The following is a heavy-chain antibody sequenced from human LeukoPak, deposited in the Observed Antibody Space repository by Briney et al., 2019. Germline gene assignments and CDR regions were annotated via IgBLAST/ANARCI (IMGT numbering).Heavy chain of an antibody. D-gene: IGHD6-19*01. CDR2: IKTDGSET. CDR3: VKNDGWFHLAQ. CDR1: GFYFRDHW. J-gene: IGHJ4*02. V-gene: IGHV3-7*03. Sequence: PGGSLRLSCAASGFYFRDHWMDWVRQAPGKGLEWVGYIKTDGSETYYLDSLKGRISISRDNTNNALYLQMNSLRVEDTAVYYCVKNDGWFHLAQWGQGTLVTVSS.